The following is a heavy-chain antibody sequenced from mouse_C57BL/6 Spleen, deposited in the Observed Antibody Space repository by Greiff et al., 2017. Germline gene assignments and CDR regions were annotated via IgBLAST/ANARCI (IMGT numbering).Heavy chain of an antibody. Sequence: QVQLQQSGAELVRPGASVTLSCKASGYTFTDYEMHWVKQTPVHGLEWIGAIDPETCGTAYNQKFKGKAILTADKSSSTAYMELRSLTSEDSAVYYCTRSPFADWGQGTLVTVSA. V-gene: IGHV1-15*01. CDR2: IDPETCGT. J-gene: IGHJ3*01. CDR3: TRSPFAD. CDR1: GYTFTDYE.